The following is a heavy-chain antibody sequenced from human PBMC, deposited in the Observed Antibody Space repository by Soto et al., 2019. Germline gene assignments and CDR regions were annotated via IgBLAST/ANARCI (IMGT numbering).Heavy chain of an antibody. D-gene: IGHD2-2*01. V-gene: IGHV1-69*13. Sequence: GASVKVSCKASGGTFSSYAISWVRQAPGQGLEWMGGIIPIFGTANYAQKFQGRVTITADESTSTAYMELSSLRSEDTAVYYCARDKDIVVVPAATAYYYYYGMDVWGQGTTVTVSS. CDR1: GGTFSSYA. CDR3: ARDKDIVVVPAATAYYYYYGMDV. CDR2: IIPIFGTA. J-gene: IGHJ6*02.